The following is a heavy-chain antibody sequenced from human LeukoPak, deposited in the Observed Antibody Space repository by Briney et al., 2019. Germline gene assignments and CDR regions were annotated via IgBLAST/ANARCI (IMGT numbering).Heavy chain of an antibody. D-gene: IGHD1-26*01. CDR3: AREGPIVGATHLVDY. Sequence: ASVKVSCKAHGYTLTDYYMHWVRQAPGQGLEWMGWINPNSGGTNYAQKFQGRVTMTRDTSISTAYTELSRLRSDDTAVYYCAREGPIVGATHLVDYWGQGTPVTVSS. CDR1: GYTLTDYY. CDR2: INPNSGGT. V-gene: IGHV1-2*02. J-gene: IGHJ4*02.